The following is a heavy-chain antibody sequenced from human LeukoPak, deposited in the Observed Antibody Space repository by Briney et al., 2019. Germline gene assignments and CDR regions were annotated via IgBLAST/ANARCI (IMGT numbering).Heavy chain of an antibody. CDR2: IYYSGST. V-gene: IGHV4-39*01. CDR1: GGSINSSSYY. D-gene: IGHD1-1*01. CDR3: ARAGHTYNWNDGGWFDP. Sequence: SETLSITCTVSGGSINSSSYYWGWIRQPPGKGLEWIGSIYYSGSTYYNPSLKSRVTISVDTSKNQFSLKLSSVTAADTAVYYCARAGHTYNWNDGGWFDPWGQGTLVTVSS. J-gene: IGHJ5*02.